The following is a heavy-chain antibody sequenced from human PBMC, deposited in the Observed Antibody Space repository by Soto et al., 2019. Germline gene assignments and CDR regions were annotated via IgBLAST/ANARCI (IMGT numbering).Heavy chain of an antibody. CDR3: TRLPRHPTKAFDY. CDR1: GFTFGDYA. CDR2: IRSKRYGGTP. J-gene: IGHJ4*02. Sequence: PGGSLRLSCAASGFTFGDYALSWVRQGPGKGLEWVGFIRSKRYGGTPEYAASVKGRFSISRDDSGNIAYLQMNSLRTEDTAVYFCTRLPRHPTKAFDYWGQGTQVTVSS. D-gene: IGHD5-12*01. V-gene: IGHV3-49*04.